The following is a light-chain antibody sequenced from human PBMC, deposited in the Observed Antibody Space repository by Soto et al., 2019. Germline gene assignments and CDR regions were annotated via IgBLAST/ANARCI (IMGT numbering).Light chain of an antibody. CDR2: DAS. J-gene: IGKJ1*01. Sequence: EIVLTQSPGTLSLSPGEGATLSCRASQSVSTYLAWYQQKPGQAPRLLIYDASSRATGTPARFSGSGSGTEFTLTISSLQSEDSAVYYCQQYNNWRQTFGQGTKVDIK. V-gene: IGKV3D-15*01. CDR3: QQYNNWRQT. CDR1: QSVSTY.